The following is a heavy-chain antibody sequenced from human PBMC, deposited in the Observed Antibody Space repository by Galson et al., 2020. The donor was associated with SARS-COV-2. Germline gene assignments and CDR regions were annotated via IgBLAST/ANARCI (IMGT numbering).Heavy chain of an antibody. D-gene: IGHD6-13*01. CDR1: GFTFSSYA. CDR3: ARECIAAAGDSFDI. J-gene: IGHJ3*02. Sequence: GESLKLSCAAPGFTFSSYAMHWVRQAPGKGLEWVAVISYDGSNKYYADSVKGRFTISRDNSKNTLYLQMNSLRAEDTAVYYCARECIAAAGDSFDIWGQGTMVTVSS. V-gene: IGHV3-30*04. CDR2: ISYDGSNK.